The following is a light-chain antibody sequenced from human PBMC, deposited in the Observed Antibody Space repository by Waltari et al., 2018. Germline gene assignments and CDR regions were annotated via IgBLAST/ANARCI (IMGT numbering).Light chain of an antibody. CDR3: CSYQ. CDR2: EVS. V-gene: IGLV2-23*02. CDR1: SSDVGSYNL. Sequence: QSALTQPASVSGSPGQSITISCTGTSSDVGSYNLVSWYQQHPGKAPKLMIYEVSKRPSGVSKRFSGSKSGNTASLTISGLQAEDEADYYCCSYQIGGGTKLTVL. J-gene: IGLJ2*01.